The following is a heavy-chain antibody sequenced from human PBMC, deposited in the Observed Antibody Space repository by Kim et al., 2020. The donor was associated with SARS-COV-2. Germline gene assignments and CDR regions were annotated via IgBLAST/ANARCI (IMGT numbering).Heavy chain of an antibody. J-gene: IGHJ4*02. Sequence: SVQGKVTISADKSVSTAYLQWSSLKASDTAMYYCARRSPYYDSSGSNFDYWGQGTLVTVSS. D-gene: IGHD3-22*01. CDR3: ARRSPYYDSSGSNFDY. V-gene: IGHV5-51*01.